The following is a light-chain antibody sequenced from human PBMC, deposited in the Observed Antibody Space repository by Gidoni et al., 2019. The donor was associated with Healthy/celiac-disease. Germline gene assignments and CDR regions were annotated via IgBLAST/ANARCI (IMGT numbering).Light chain of an antibody. J-gene: IGKJ4*01. CDR2: GAS. V-gene: IGKV3-20*01. CDR1: QSVSSSY. Sequence: EIVLTQSRGTLSLSPGERATLSCRASQSVSSSYLAWYQQKPGQAPRLLIYGASSRATGIPDRFSGSGSGTDFTLTISRLEPEDFAVYYCQQHGSSPFTFGGGTKVEIK. CDR3: QQHGSSPFT.